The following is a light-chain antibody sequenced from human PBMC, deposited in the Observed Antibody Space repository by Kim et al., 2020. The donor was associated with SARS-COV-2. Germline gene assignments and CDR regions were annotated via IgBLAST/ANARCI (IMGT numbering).Light chain of an antibody. J-gene: IGKJ1*01. CDR1: QNIYSY. CDR3: QQYNWRWT. V-gene: IGKV1-5*03. CDR2: QTS. Sequence: SASVGDRVTITCRASQNIYSYLAWYQQKPGKAPKVLIYQTSSLESGVPSRFSGSGSETEFTLTISSLQPDDFATYYYQQYNWRWTFGQGTKVDIK.